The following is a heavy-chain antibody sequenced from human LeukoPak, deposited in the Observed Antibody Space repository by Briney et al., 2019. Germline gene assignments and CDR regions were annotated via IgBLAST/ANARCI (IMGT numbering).Heavy chain of an antibody. V-gene: IGHV3-23*01. CDR1: GFTFSSYA. D-gene: IGHD3-22*01. J-gene: IGHJ4*02. CDR3: AKVLHSGVVVIATFDS. CDR2: ISVTGGST. Sequence: GGSVRLSCAASGFTFSSYAMTWVRQAPGKGLEWVSTISVTGGSTYYPDSVKGRFTISRGNSNNTLFLKMNSLRAEDTAIYYCAKVLHSGVVVIATFDSWGQGTLVTVSS.